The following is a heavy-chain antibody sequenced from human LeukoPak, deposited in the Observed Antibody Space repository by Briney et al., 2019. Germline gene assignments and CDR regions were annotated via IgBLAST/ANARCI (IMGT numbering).Heavy chain of an antibody. CDR3: ARQSYELLWFGELPYYFGY. Sequence: SETLSLTCTVSGGSISSSSYYWGWIRQPPGKGLEWIGSIYYSGSTYYNPSLKSRVTISVDTSKNQFSLKLSSVTAADTAVYYCARQSYELLWFGELPYYFGYWGQGTLVTVSS. V-gene: IGHV4-39*01. CDR1: GGSISSSSYY. J-gene: IGHJ4*02. CDR2: IYYSGST. D-gene: IGHD3-10*01.